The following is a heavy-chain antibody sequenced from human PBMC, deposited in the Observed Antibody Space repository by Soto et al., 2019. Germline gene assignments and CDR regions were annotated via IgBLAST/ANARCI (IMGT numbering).Heavy chain of an antibody. Sequence: KASETLSLTCAVYGGSFIGYYCILIRHPPCKWLEWIVEINHSGSTNYNPSLKSRVTISVDTSKNQFSLKLSSVTAADTAVYYCARGPRYSSSWYFVSYNWFDPWGQGTLVTVSS. D-gene: IGHD6-13*01. CDR1: GGSFIGYY. J-gene: IGHJ5*02. CDR2: INHSGST. CDR3: ARGPRYSSSWYFVSYNWFDP. V-gene: IGHV4-34*01.